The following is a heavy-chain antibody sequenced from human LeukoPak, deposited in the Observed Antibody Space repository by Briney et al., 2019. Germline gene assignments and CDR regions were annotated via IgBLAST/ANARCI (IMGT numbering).Heavy chain of an antibody. CDR1: GFTFSSHN. D-gene: IGHD2-15*01. Sequence: GGSLRLSCAASGFTFSSHNMVWVRQPPGKGLEWISYISDSSITIYYADSVKGRFTISRDNAKNSLYLQMNSLRAEDTAVYYCARDGGFCSGGFCYRLFDPWGQGTLVTVSS. CDR3: ARDGGFCSGGFCYRLFDP. CDR2: ISDSSITI. V-gene: IGHV3-48*04. J-gene: IGHJ5*02.